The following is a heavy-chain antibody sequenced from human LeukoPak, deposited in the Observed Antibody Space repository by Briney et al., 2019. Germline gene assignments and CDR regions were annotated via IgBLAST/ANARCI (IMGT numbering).Heavy chain of an antibody. V-gene: IGHV4-61*01. D-gene: IGHD4-17*01. Sequence: SETLSLTCTVSGGSVSTDSYYWNWIRQPPGKGLEWIGYIYYSGSTNYNPSLKSRVTISVDTSKNQFSLKLSSVTAADTAVYYCARHRYGDYLDYWGQGTLVTVSS. CDR2: IYYSGST. J-gene: IGHJ4*02. CDR3: ARHRYGDYLDY. CDR1: GGSVSTDSYY.